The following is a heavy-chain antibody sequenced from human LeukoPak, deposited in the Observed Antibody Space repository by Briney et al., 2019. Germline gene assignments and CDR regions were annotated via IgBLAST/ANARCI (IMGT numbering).Heavy chain of an antibody. CDR2: ISNCGST. CDR3: GRDALVGYFSYYYMDV. V-gene: IGHV4-59*11. Sequence: SETLFLTCTVSGGSISSHYWTWIRQSPVKGLEWIGDISNCGSTSHNPSLKSRVTISIDTSKNQFSLKLSSVTAADTAVYYCGRDALVGYFSYYYMDVWGKGTTVTVSS. D-gene: IGHD2-15*01. CDR1: GGSISSHY. J-gene: IGHJ6*03.